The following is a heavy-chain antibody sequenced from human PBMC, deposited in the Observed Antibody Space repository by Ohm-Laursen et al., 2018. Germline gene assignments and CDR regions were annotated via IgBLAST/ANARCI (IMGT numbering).Heavy chain of an antibody. CDR1: GYTFTSYY. Sequence: ASVKVSCKASGYTFTSYYMHWVRQAPGQGLEWMGIINPSGGSTSYAQKFQGRVTMTRDTSTSTVYMELSSLRSEDTAVYYCASNSGSYFQDRYYFDYWGQGTLVTVSS. V-gene: IGHV1-46*01. CDR2: INPSGGST. CDR3: ASNSGSYFQDRYYFDY. D-gene: IGHD1-26*01. J-gene: IGHJ4*02.